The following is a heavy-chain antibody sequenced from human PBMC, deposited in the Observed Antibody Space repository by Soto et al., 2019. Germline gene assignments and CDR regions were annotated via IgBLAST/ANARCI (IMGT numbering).Heavy chain of an antibody. CDR1: GGTFSSYT. CDR2: IIPILGIA. Sequence: QVQLVQSGAEVKKPGSSVKVSCKASGGTFSSYTISWVRQAPGQGLEWMGRIIPILGIANYAQKFQGRGTITADKSTSTAYMELSSLRSEDTAVYYCAREIGIVGSRVDYWGQGTLVTVSS. V-gene: IGHV1-69*08. CDR3: AREIGIVGSRVDY. D-gene: IGHD1-26*01. J-gene: IGHJ4*02.